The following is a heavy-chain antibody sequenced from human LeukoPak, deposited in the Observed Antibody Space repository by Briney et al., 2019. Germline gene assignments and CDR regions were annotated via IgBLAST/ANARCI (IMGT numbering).Heavy chain of an antibody. Sequence: GGSLRLSCAASGFTFSSYWMSWVRQAPGKGLEWVANIKQDGSEKYYVDSVKGRFTISRDNAKNSLYLQMNSLRAKDTAVYYCARDLVVIPFDYWGQGTLVTVSS. V-gene: IGHV3-7*01. CDR1: GFTFSSYW. CDR2: IKQDGSEK. CDR3: ARDLVVIPFDY. J-gene: IGHJ4*02. D-gene: IGHD3-22*01.